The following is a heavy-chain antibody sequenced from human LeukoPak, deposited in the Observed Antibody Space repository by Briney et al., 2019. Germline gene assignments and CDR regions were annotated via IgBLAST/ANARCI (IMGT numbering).Heavy chain of an antibody. CDR2: IYYSGST. V-gene: IGHV4-31*03. CDR3: XXXXXXXXYDSSPRLFDY. Sequence: SQTLSLTCTVSGGSISSGGYYWSWIRQHPGKGLEWIGYIYYSGSTYYNPSLKSRVTISVDTSKNQFSLKLSSVTAADTAVYYXXXXXXXXXYDSSPRLFDYWGQGTLVTVSS. CDR1: GGSISSGGYY. J-gene: IGHJ4*02. D-gene: IGHD3-22*01.